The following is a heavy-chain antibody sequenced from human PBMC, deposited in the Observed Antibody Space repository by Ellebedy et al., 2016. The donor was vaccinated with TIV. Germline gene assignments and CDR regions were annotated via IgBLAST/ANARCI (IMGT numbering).Heavy chain of an antibody. Sequence: ESLKISCNVSGGSINSYYWSWLRQPAGKSLEWIGHIYSSGSTMYNPSLRSRVTMSVDTSKNQFSLKLRSVTAADTAIYYCARESSGNFFYWGQGILVTVSS. J-gene: IGHJ4*02. CDR3: ARESSGNFFY. D-gene: IGHD6-19*01. V-gene: IGHV4-4*07. CDR1: GGSINSYY. CDR2: IYSSGST.